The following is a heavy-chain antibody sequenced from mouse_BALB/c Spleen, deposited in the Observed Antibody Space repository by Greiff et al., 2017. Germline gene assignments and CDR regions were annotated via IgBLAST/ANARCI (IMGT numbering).Heavy chain of an antibody. D-gene: IGHD1-1*01. CDR3: ARDPSRYYDSSYAMDY. J-gene: IGHJ4*01. V-gene: IGHV2-9*02. Sequence: VMLVESGPGLVAPSQSLSITCTVSGFSLTSYGVHWVRQPPGKGLEWLGVIWAGGSTNYNSALMSRLSISKDNSKSQVFLKMNSLQTDDTAMYYCARDPSRYYDSSYAMDYWGQGTSVTVSS. CDR2: IWAGGST. CDR1: GFSLTSYG.